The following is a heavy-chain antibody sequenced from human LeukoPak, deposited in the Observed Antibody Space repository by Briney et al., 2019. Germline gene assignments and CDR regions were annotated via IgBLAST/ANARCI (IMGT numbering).Heavy chain of an antibody. Sequence: SETLSLTCTVSGGSISSYYWSWIRQPPGKGLEWIGYIYYSGSTNYNPSLKSRVTISVDTSKNQFSLKLSSVTAADTAVYYCARDHCSSTRCYFDAWGQGTLVTVSS. J-gene: IGHJ4*02. V-gene: IGHV4-59*01. D-gene: IGHD2-2*01. CDR1: GGSISSYY. CDR2: IYYSGST. CDR3: ARDHCSSTRCYFDA.